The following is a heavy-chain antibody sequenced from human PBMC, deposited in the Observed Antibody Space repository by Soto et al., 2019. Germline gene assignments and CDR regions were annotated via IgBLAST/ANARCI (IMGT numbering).Heavy chain of an antibody. CDR3: ARRGVSSYYSNY. V-gene: IGHV4-39*01. CDR1: GCSISVCSYF. CDR2: IYYSGST. J-gene: IGHJ4*02. D-gene: IGHD2-15*01. Sequence: PSETLSLTCTVSGCSISVCSYFWDWIRQHPGKGLEWIGNIYYSGSTYYNLSLKSRVTISVDTSKNQFSLKLSSVTAADTAVYYCARRGVSSYYSNYWGLGTLVTVSS.